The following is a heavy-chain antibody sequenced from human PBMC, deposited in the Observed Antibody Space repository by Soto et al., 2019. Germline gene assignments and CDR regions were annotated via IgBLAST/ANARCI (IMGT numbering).Heavy chain of an antibody. D-gene: IGHD6-13*01. Sequence: ASVKVSCKASGYTFTSYGISWVRQAPGQGLEWMGWISAYNGNTNYAQKLQGRVTMTTDTSTSTAYMELRSLRSDDTAVYYCARFEVRAAAGPRYYFDYWGQGTLVTVSS. J-gene: IGHJ4*02. CDR2: ISAYNGNT. CDR3: ARFEVRAAAGPRYYFDY. V-gene: IGHV1-18*01. CDR1: GYTFTSYG.